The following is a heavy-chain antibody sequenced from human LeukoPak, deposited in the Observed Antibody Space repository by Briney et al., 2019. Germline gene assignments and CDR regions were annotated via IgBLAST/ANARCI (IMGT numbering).Heavy chain of an antibody. V-gene: IGHV3-21*01. CDR2: ISSSSSYI. J-gene: IGHJ4*02. D-gene: IGHD2-15*01. CDR1: GFTFSSYS. Sequence: PGGSLRLSCAASGFTFSSYSMNWVRQAPGKGLEWISSISSSSSYIYYADSVKGRFTISRDNAKNSLYLQMNSLRAEDAAVYYCARGSFLGYCSGGSCPYYFDYWGQGTLVTVSS. CDR3: ARGSFLGYCSGGSCPYYFDY.